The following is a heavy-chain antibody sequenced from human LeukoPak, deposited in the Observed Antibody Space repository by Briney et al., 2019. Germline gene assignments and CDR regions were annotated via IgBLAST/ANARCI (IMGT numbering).Heavy chain of an antibody. CDR2: FDPEGGET. J-gene: IGHJ4*02. CDR1: GYTLTELS. V-gene: IGHV1-24*01. CDR3: ATDFWRAVAGTA. D-gene: IGHD6-19*01. Sequence: ASVKVSCKVSGYTLTELSMHRVRQAPGKGLEGMGGFDPEGGETIYAQKFQGRVTMTEDTSTDTAYLELSSLRSEDTAVYYCATDFWRAVAGTAWGQGALVTVSS.